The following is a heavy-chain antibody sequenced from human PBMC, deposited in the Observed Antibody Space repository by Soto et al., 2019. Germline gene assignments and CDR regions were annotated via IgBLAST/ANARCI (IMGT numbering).Heavy chain of an antibody. J-gene: IGHJ6*02. CDR2: LNAGNDNT. V-gene: IGHV1-3*01. D-gene: IGHD3-3*01. CDR1: GYTFTTYV. CDR3: ARVGQNYYGMDV. Sequence: QVQLVQSGAEVKKSGASVKVSCKASGYTFTTYVMHWVRQAPGQRLEWMGWLNAGNDNTEYSQKLQGRVTITRDTSASTVYMELSSLSSEDTAVYYCARVGQNYYGMDVWGQGTTVTVSS.